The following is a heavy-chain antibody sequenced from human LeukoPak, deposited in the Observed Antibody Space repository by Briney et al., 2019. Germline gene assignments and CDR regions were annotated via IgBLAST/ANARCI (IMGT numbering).Heavy chain of an antibody. CDR1: GYTFTSYD. Sequence: ASVKVSCKASGYTFTSYDINLVRQATGQGLEWMGWMNPNSGNTGYAQKFQGRVTMTRNTSISTAYMELSSLRSEDTAVYYCARGGTDCSSTSCYVKAGLGYWRQGTLVTVFS. V-gene: IGHV1-8*01. CDR3: ARGGTDCSSTSCYVKAGLGY. D-gene: IGHD2-2*01. J-gene: IGHJ4*02. CDR2: MNPNSGNT.